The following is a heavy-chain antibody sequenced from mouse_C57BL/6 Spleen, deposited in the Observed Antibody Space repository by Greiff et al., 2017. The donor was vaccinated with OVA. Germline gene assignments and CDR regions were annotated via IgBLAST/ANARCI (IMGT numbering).Heavy chain of an antibody. V-gene: IGHV5-17*01. Sequence: DVHLVESGGGLVKPGGSLKLSCAASGFTFSDYGMHWVRQAPEKGLEWVAYISSGSSTISYADTVKGRFPISRDNAKNTLFLQMTSLRSEDTAMYYCARWGYYGSSSPWYFDVWGTGTTVTVSS. CDR3: ARWGYYGSSSPWYFDV. J-gene: IGHJ1*03. D-gene: IGHD1-1*01. CDR2: ISSGSSTI. CDR1: GFTFSDYG.